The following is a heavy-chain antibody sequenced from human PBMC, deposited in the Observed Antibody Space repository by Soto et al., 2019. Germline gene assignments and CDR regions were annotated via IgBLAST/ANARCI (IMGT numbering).Heavy chain of an antibody. D-gene: IGHD2-2*01. V-gene: IGHV1-69*13. CDR3: TSFEEQWVVGGAYFDS. CDR1: GGSFSTST. J-gene: IGHJ4*02. CDR2: IIPMFATV. Sequence: GASVKVSFKASGGSFSTSTISWLRQAPGQGLVWMGGIIPMFATVNYAQKFQGRVKITADESTSTAYMELNSLRSEDTAVYYCTSFEEQWVVGGAYFDSWGQGTLVTVSS.